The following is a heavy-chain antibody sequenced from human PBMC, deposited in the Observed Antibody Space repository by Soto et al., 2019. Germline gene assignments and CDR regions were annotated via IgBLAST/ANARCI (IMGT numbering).Heavy chain of an antibody. V-gene: IGHV4-34*01. CDR3: ARLEVASPIWSGWESDYSYYGMDV. D-gene: IGHD3-3*01. J-gene: IGHJ6*02. CDR2: ISHSGST. CDR1: GGSLSGYY. Sequence: QVQLQQWGAGLLKPSETLSLTCAVYGGSLSGYYWSWIRQPPGKGLEWIGEISHSGSTNYNPSLKSRVTILVDPSKNQFSLKVNSVTAADTAVYYCARLEVASPIWSGWESDYSYYGMDVWGQGTTVTVSS.